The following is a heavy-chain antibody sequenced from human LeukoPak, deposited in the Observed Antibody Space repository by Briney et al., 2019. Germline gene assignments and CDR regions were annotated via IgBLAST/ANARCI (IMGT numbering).Heavy chain of an antibody. V-gene: IGHV3-30*02. CDR3: AKDTTAAYGFDY. J-gene: IGHJ4*02. CDR2: IRYDGSNK. CDR1: GFTFSSYA. D-gene: IGHD6-13*01. Sequence: GGSLRLSCAASGFTFSSYAMHWVRQAPGKGLEWVAFIRYDGSNKYYADSVKGRFTISRDNSKNTQYLQMNSLRTEDTAVYYCAKDTTAAYGFDYWGQGTLVTVSS.